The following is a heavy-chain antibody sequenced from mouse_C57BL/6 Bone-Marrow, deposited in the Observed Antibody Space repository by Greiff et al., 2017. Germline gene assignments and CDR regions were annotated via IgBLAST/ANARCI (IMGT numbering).Heavy chain of an antibody. D-gene: IGHD1-1*01. V-gene: IGHV1-50*01. CDR2: IDPSDSYT. CDR3: ARSGYGSSYWYFDG. J-gene: IGHJ1*03. Sequence: QVQLQQPGAELVKPGASVKLSCKASGYTFTSYWMQWVKQRPGQGLEWIGEIDPSDSYTNYNQKFKGKATLTVDKSSSTAYMQLSSLTSDDAAVYYCARSGYGSSYWYFDGWGTGTTVTVSS. CDR1: GYTFTSYW.